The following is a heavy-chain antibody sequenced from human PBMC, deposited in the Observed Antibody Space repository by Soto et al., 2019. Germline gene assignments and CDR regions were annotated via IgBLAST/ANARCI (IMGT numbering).Heavy chain of an antibody. J-gene: IGHJ4*02. CDR3: ARFPEYYDILTGXHY. Sequence: SETLSLTCAVSGGSISSGGYSWSWIRQPPGKGLEWIGYIYHSGSTYYNPSLKSRVTISVDRSKNQFSLKLSSVTAADTAVYYCARFPEYYDILTGXHYWGQGTLVTVSS. D-gene: IGHD3-9*01. CDR1: GGSISSGGYS. CDR2: IYHSGST. V-gene: IGHV4-30-2*01.